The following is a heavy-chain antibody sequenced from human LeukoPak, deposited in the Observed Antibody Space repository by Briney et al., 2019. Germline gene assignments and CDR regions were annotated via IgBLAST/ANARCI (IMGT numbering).Heavy chain of an antibody. CDR2: ISSSSSYI. J-gene: IGHJ5*02. CDR3: ARDSSRGNWFDP. CDR1: GFTVSSYS. Sequence: GGSLRLSCTVSGFTVSSYSMNWVRQAPGKGLEWVSSISSSSSYIYYADSVKGRFTISRDNAKNSLYLQMNSLRAEDTAVYYCARDSSRGNWFDPWGQGTLVTVSS. D-gene: IGHD6-6*01. V-gene: IGHV3-21*01.